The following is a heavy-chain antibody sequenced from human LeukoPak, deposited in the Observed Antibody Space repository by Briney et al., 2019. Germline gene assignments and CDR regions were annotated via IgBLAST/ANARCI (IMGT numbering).Heavy chain of an antibody. V-gene: IGHV3-21*01. CDR1: GFTFSSYS. Sequence: GGSLRLSCAASGFTFSSYSMNWVRQAPGKGLEWVSFISSSSSYIYYADSVKGRFTISRDNAKNSLYLQMNSLRAEDTAVYYCAGTDIVVVPAAEAFDIWGQGTMVTVSS. D-gene: IGHD2-2*01. J-gene: IGHJ3*02. CDR2: ISSSSSYI. CDR3: AGTDIVVVPAAEAFDI.